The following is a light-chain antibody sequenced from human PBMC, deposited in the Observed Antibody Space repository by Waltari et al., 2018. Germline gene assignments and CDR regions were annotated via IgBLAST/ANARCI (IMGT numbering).Light chain of an antibody. Sequence: DIVMTQSPDSLAVSLGERVTINCRSSQSLLYTSNDKNYLAWYQQKPGQPPKLLFYWASTRHSGVPDRFSGSGSATDFTLTISSLQAKDVAVYYCQQYYSRRTFGQGTRVEIK. CDR1: QSLLYTSNDKNY. V-gene: IGKV4-1*01. J-gene: IGKJ1*01. CDR2: WAS. CDR3: QQYYSRRT.